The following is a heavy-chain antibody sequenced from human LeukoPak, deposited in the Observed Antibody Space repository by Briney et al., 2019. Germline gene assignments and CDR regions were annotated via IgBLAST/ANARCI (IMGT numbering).Heavy chain of an antibody. CDR3: AKDQDIVVVPAAPFDY. J-gene: IGHJ4*02. CDR2: ISGNTLTI. D-gene: IGHD2-2*01. CDR1: GFTFSNYA. Sequence: GGSLRLSCAASGFTFSNYAMSWVRQAPGKGLEWLSSISGNTLTIYYADSVKGRVTISRDNSKNTLYLQMNSLRAEDTAVYYCAKDQDIVVVPAAPFDYWGQGTLVTVSS. V-gene: IGHV3-23*01.